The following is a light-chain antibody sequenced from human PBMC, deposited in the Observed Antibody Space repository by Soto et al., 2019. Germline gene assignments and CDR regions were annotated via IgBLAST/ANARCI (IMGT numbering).Light chain of an antibody. V-gene: IGKV2-30*02. CDR1: QSLVHSDGNTY. CDR3: MQGTHWLQT. Sequence: VVMTQSPLSLPVTLGQPASISCSCSQSLVHSDGNTYLSWFQQRPGQSPRRLIYQVSHRDSGVPDRFSGGGSGTDFTLKISRVEAEDVGAYYCMQGTHWLQTFGQGTKVDIK. J-gene: IGKJ1*01. CDR2: QVS.